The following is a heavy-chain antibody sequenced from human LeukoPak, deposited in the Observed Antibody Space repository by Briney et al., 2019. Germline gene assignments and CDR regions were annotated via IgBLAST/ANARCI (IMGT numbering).Heavy chain of an antibody. CDR2: INSDGRTT. CDR3: ARGGYGAHMG. Sequence: GGSLRLSCAASGFSFSSFWVHWVRQVTGKGLVWVSGINSDGRTTGYADSVKGRFTISRDNAKNTVSLQMSSLRAEGTALYYCARGGYGAHMGWGQGALVTVSS. D-gene: IGHD4-17*01. CDR1: GFSFSSFW. V-gene: IGHV3-74*01. J-gene: IGHJ4*02.